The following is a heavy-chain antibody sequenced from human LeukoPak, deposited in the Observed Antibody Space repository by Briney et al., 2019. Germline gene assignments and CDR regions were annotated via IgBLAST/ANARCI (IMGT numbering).Heavy chain of an antibody. V-gene: IGHV5-51*01. D-gene: IGHD1-1*01. CDR3: ARRLRTGGFDI. J-gene: IGHJ3*02. CDR2: IDPGDSDT. CDR1: GCSFTSYW. Sequence: GESLKISCQGSGCSFTSYWIGWVRQMPGKGLEWMGIIDPGDSDTKYSPPFQGQVTFSADRSISTAYLQWSSLRASDTAMYYCARRLRTGGFDIWGQGTEVTVSS.